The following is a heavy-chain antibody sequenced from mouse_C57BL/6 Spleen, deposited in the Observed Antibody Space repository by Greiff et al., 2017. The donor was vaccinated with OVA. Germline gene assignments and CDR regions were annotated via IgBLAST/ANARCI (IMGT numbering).Heavy chain of an antibody. J-gene: IGHJ2*01. CDR3: ARGEATTVVENY. CDR1: GYSITRGYY. V-gene: IGHV3-6*01. D-gene: IGHD1-1*01. Sequence: ESGPGLVKPSQSLSLTCSVTGYSITRGYYWNWIRQFPGNKLEWMGYISYDGSNNYNPSLKNRISITRDTSKNQFFLKLNSVTTEDTATYYCARGEATTVVENYWGQGTTLTVSS. CDR2: ISYDGSN.